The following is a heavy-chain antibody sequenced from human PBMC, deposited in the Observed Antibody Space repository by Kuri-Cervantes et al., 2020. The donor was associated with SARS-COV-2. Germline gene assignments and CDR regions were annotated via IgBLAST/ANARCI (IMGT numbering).Heavy chain of an antibody. D-gene: IGHD5-24*01. Sequence: GESLKISCADSGSTFSTAWMSWVRQAPGKGLEWVGRIKSKADGGTTDYAAPVKGRFTLSRDNAKNMLFLQMNSLRAEDTAVYYCVRDGDHWNFDYWGQGTLVTVSS. CDR3: VRDGDHWNFDY. V-gene: IGHV3-15*05. CDR2: IKSKADGGTT. J-gene: IGHJ4*02. CDR1: GSTFSTAW.